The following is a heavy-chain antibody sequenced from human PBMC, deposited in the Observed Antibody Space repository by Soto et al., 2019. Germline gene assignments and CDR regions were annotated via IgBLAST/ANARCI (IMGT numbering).Heavy chain of an antibody. D-gene: IGHD1-26*01. V-gene: IGHV1-3*01. CDR2: INGGNGKS. J-gene: IGHJ6*03. Sequence: QVQLVQSGAEVKKPGASVKVSCEASGYTFSTYEMHWVRQAPGQRPEWMGWINGGNGKSKYSETLQGRVTFTGDTSASTAYMELTRLRSEDTAVYYCARGGGATFTHYYYYMDVWGTGTTVTVSS. CDR1: GYTFSTYE. CDR3: ARGGGATFTHYYYYMDV.